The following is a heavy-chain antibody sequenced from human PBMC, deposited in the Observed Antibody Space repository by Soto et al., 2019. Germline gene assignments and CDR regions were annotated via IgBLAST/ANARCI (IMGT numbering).Heavy chain of an antibody. CDR1: GGTFGSYA. CDR2: IIPFFGSP. D-gene: IGHD2-2*01. J-gene: IGHJ6*02. CDR3: ARYCSSTTCRKYHYYGMDV. V-gene: IGHV1-69*13. Sequence: SVKVSCKPSGGTFGSYAISWVRQAPGQGLEWMGGIIPFFGSPNYAQKFQGRVTITADESMSTAYMELTSLRSEDTAVYYCARYCSSTTCRKYHYYGMDVWGQGTTVTVSS.